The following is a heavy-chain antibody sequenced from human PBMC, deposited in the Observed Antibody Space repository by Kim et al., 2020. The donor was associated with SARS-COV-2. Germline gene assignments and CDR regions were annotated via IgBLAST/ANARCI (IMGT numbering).Heavy chain of an antibody. CDR1: GFTFSNAW. CDR2: IKSKTDGGTT. J-gene: IGHJ6*02. D-gene: IGHD5-12*01. V-gene: IGHV3-15*01. Sequence: GVLRLSCAASGFTFSNAWMSWVRQAPGKGLECVGRIKSKTDGGTTDYAAPVKGRFTISRDDSKNTLYLQMNSLKTEDTAMYYCTTEWLPSYYYYGMDVWGQGTTVTVSS. CDR3: TTEWLPSYYYYGMDV.